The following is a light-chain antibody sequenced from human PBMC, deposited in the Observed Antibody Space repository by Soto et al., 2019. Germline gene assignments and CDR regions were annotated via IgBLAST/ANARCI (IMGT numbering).Light chain of an antibody. CDR1: SSDVGAYNY. CDR2: DVS. J-gene: IGLJ1*01. Sequence: QSVLTQSASVSGSPGQSITISCTGTSSDVGAYNYVSWYQQHPGKAPKLIIYDVSSRPSGVSNRFSGSKSGNTASLTISALQAEDEADYYCSSFTSSSTRVFGTGTKVTVL. CDR3: SSFTSSSTRV. V-gene: IGLV2-14*01.